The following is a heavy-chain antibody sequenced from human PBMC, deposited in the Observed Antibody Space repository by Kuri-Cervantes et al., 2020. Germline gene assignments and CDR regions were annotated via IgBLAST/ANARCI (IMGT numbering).Heavy chain of an antibody. D-gene: IGHD5-24*01. CDR1: GGSFSGYD. CDR2: IKHSGST. CDR3: ARRREDGAIYY. Sequence: SQTLSLTCAIYGGSFSGYDWSWIRQPPGKGLEWIGEIKHSGSTYYNPSLKSRVTISVDTSKNQFSLKLSSVTAADTAVYYCARRREDGAIYYWGQGILVTVSS. V-gene: IGHV4-34*01. J-gene: IGHJ4*02.